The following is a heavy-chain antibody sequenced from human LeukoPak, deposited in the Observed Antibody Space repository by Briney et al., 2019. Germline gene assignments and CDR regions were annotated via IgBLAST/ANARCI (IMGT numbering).Heavy chain of an antibody. V-gene: IGHV4-4*02. CDR3: ARGSGTNSGSYLFDY. Sequence: SETLSLTCAVSGGSISSSNWWSWVRQPPGKGLEWIGEMYHSGSTNYNPSLKSRVTISVDTSKNQFSLKLSSVTAADTAVYYCARGSGTNSGSYLFDYWGQGTLVTVSS. D-gene: IGHD1-26*01. CDR2: MYHSGST. CDR1: GGSISSSNW. J-gene: IGHJ4*02.